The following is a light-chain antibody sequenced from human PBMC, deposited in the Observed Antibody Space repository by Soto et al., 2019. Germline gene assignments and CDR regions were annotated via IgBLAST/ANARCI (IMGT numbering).Light chain of an antibody. CDR1: QSVSSY. Sequence: EIVLTQSPATLSLSPGERATLSCRASQSVSSYLAWYQQKPGQAPRLLIYGASTRATGIPARFSGSGSGTEFTLTISSLQSEDFAVYYCQQYNNWPLWTFGQGTRLEIK. CDR2: GAS. J-gene: IGKJ5*01. CDR3: QQYNNWPLWT. V-gene: IGKV3-15*01.